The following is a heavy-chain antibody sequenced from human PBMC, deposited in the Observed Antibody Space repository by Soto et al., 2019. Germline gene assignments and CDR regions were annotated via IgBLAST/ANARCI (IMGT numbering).Heavy chain of an antibody. V-gene: IGHV1-2*02. Sequence: ASVKVSCKASGYTFTGYYIHWVRQAPGQGLEWMGWINPKSGDTNYAQKFQGRVTMTRDTSLSTVYMTLIRLTSDDTAEYYCARDLAKGGGSAGFDYWGQGTLVTVSS. CDR1: GYTFTGYY. D-gene: IGHD1-26*01. CDR2: INPKSGDT. CDR3: ARDLAKGGGSAGFDY. J-gene: IGHJ4*02.